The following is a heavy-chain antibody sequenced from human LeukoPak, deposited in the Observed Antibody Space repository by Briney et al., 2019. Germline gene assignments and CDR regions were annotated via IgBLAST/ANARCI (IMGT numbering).Heavy chain of an antibody. CDR3: ARDRNHRYYYYYYMDV. V-gene: IGHV3-30*02. J-gene: IGHJ6*03. CDR1: GFTFSSYG. CDR2: IRYDGSNK. D-gene: IGHD1-14*01. Sequence: GGSLRLSCAASGFTFSSYGMHWVRQAPGKGLEWVAFIRYDGSNKYYADSVKGRFTISRDNSKNTLYLQMNSLRAEDTAVYYCARDRNHRYYYYYYMDVWGKGTTVTVSS.